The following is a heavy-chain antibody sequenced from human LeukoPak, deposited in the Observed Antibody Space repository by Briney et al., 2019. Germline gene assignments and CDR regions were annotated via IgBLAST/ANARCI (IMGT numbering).Heavy chain of an antibody. CDR3: AQDPLQYASGSYYSNY. CDR2: IWFGGNNK. V-gene: IGHV3-30*02. D-gene: IGHD3-10*01. CDR1: GFSFSSYG. Sequence: GGSLRLSCAASGFSFSSYGMHWVRQAPGKGLEWVAFIWFGGNNKFYADSVKGRFTISRDNSKNTLFLQMNSLRPEDTAVYYCAQDPLQYASGSYYSNYWGQGTLVTVSS. J-gene: IGHJ4*02.